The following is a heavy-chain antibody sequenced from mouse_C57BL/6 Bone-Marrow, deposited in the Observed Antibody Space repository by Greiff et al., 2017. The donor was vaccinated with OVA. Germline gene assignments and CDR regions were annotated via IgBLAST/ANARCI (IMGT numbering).Heavy chain of an antibody. J-gene: IGHJ3*01. CDR3: AQLSWFAC. V-gene: IGHV5-17*01. CDR1: GFTFSDYG. CDR2: ISSGSSTI. D-gene: IGHD4-1*02. Sequence: EVQLVESGGGLVKPGGSLKLSCAASGFTFSDYGMHWVRQAPEKGLEWVAYISSGSSTISYADTVKGRFTISRDNAKNTLFLQMTSLRSEDTAMYYCAQLSWFACWGQGTLVTVSA.